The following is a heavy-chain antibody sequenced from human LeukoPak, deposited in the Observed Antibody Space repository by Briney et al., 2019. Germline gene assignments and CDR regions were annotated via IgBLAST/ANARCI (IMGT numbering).Heavy chain of an antibody. CDR1: GFIFSNYA. V-gene: IGHV3-21*01. Sequence: GGSLRLSCAASGFIFSNYAIYWVRQAPGKGLEWVSFISATSSQIYFADSVKGRFTISRDNAKDSLYLQMNSLRVEDTAVYYCVRGPHKRVYDLTEYTIPHWGLGTLVTVSS. J-gene: IGHJ4*02. CDR2: ISATSSQI. CDR3: VRGPHKRVYDLTEYTIPH. D-gene: IGHD3-22*01.